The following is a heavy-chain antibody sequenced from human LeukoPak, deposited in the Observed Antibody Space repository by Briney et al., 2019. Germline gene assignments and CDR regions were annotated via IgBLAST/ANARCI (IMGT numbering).Heavy chain of an antibody. D-gene: IGHD3-22*01. CDR3: ARVSRDSSGFSLSDS. CDR1: GFTFSSYA. J-gene: IGHJ4*02. Sequence: GGSLRLSCAASGFTFSSYAMSWVRQAPGKGLEWVSGISGSGGSTYYADSVKGRFTISRDNSQNTLYLQMNSLRAEDTAVYYCARVSRDSSGFSLSDSWGQGTLVTVSS. V-gene: IGHV3-23*01. CDR2: ISGSGGST.